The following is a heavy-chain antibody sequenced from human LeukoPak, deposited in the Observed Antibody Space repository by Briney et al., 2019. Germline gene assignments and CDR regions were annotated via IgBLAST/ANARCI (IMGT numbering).Heavy chain of an antibody. J-gene: IGHJ4*02. Sequence: SETLSLTCAVYGGSFSGYYWSWIRQPPGKGLEWIGEINHSGSTNCNPSLKSRVTISVDTSKNQFSLKLSSVTAADTAVYYCARLSGWYGPINYWGQGTLVTASS. D-gene: IGHD6-19*01. CDR3: ARLSGWYGPINY. V-gene: IGHV4-34*01. CDR2: INHSGST. CDR1: GGSFSGYY.